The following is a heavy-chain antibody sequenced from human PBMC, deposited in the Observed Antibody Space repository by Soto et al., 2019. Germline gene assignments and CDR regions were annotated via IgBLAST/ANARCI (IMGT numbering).Heavy chain of an antibody. CDR2: LYWDNDK. V-gene: IGHV2-5*02. D-gene: IGHD5-18*01. CDR3: AHRPRGYSYYFDY. J-gene: IGHJ4*02. CDR1: RFSLSTRGVG. Sequence: QITLKESGPTLVKPTQTLTLTCTFSRFSLSTRGVGVGWIRQPPGKALEWLALLYWDNDKGYSPSLKSRLTITKDASKNQVVLTVTNVDPVDTATYYCAHRPRGYSYYFDYWGQGTLVTVSS.